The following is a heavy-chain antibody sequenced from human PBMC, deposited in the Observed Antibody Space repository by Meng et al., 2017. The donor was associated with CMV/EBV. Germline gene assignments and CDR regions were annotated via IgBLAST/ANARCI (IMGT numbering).Heavy chain of an antibody. Sequence: AASGSTFSSYARTWVRQAPGKGLKWVSVIYSGGSSTYYADSVKGRFTISRDNSKNTLYLQMNSLRAEDTAVYYCAKAFSDGYNCFDTWGQGTLVTVSS. J-gene: IGHJ5*02. CDR1: GSTFSSYA. CDR3: AKAFSDGYNCFDT. D-gene: IGHD5-24*01. CDR2: IYSGGSST. V-gene: IGHV3-23*03.